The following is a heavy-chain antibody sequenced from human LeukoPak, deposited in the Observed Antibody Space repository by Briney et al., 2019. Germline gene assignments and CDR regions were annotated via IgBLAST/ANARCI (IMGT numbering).Heavy chain of an antibody. CDR1: GYTFTSYD. CDR3: ARLDIVVVPAATRFDP. V-gene: IGHV1-8*01. D-gene: IGHD2-2*03. J-gene: IGHJ5*02. CDR2: MNPNSGNT. Sequence: ASVKVSCKASGYTFTSYDINWVRQATGQGLEWMGWMNPNSGNTGYAQKFQGRVTMTRNTSISTAYMELSSLRSEDTAVYYCARLDIVVVPAATRFDPWGQGTLVTVSS.